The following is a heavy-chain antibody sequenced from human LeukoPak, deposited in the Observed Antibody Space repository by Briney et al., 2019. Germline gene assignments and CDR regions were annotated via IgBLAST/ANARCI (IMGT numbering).Heavy chain of an antibody. D-gene: IGHD3-10*01. Sequence: GRSLRLSCAASGFTFDDYAMHWVRQAPGKGLEWVSGISWNSGSIGYADSVKGRFTISRDNSKNTLYLQMNSLRAEDTAVYYCAKDASPYYYGSGRNWFDPWGQGTLVTVSS. CDR1: GFTFDDYA. V-gene: IGHV3-9*01. CDR3: AKDASPYYYGSGRNWFDP. CDR2: ISWNSGSI. J-gene: IGHJ5*02.